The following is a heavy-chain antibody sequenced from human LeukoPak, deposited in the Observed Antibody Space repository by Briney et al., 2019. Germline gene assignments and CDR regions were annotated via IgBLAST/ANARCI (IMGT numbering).Heavy chain of an antibody. CDR1: GFTFSSYS. Sequence: EGSLRLSCAASGFTFSSYSMNWVRQAPGKGLEWVSSISSSSSYIYYADSVKGRFTISRDNAKNSLYLQMNSLRAEDTAMYYCAKSPLTGYSSGWSPYYGMDVWGQGTTVTVSS. CDR2: ISSSSSYI. J-gene: IGHJ6*02. D-gene: IGHD6-19*01. V-gene: IGHV3-21*01. CDR3: AKSPLTGYSSGWSPYYGMDV.